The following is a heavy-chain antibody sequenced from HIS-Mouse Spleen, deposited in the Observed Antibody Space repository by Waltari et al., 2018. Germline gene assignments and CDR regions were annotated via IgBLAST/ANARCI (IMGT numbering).Heavy chain of an antibody. J-gene: IGHJ2*01. CDR1: GGSISSSSYY. V-gene: IGHV4-39*01. CDR2: IYYSGST. Sequence: QLQLQESGPGLVKPSETLSLTCTVSGGSISSSSYYWGWIRQPPGKWLEWIGSIYYSGSTYYNPSLNGRVTRSVDTSKNQFSLKLSSVTAADTAVYYCARTRGYWYFDLWGRGTLVTVSS. D-gene: IGHD3-10*01. CDR3: ARTRGYWYFDL.